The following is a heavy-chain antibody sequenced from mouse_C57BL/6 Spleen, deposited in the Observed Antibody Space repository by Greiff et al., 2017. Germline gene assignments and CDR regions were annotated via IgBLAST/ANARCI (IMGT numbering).Heavy chain of an antibody. Sequence: VQLHQSGAELVKPGASVKISCKASGYAFSSYWMNWVKQRPGKGLEWIGQIYPGDGDTNYNGKFKGKATLTADKSSSTAYMQLSSVTSEDSAVYFWARSGYYGSSWFAYWGQGTLVTVSA. CDR3: ARSGYYGSSWFAY. V-gene: IGHV1-80*01. CDR1: GYAFSSYW. D-gene: IGHD1-1*01. CDR2: IYPGDGDT. J-gene: IGHJ3*01.